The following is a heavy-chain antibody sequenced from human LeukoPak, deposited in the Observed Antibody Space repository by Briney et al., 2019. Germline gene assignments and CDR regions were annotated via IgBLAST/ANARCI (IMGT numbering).Heavy chain of an antibody. CDR1: GFTFSSYA. CDR2: ISGSGGGT. D-gene: IGHD2-2*02. V-gene: IGHV3-23*01. CDR3: APYCSSTSCYKILDY. J-gene: IGHJ4*02. Sequence: PGGSLRLSCAASGFTFSSYAMSWVRQAPGKGLEWVSAISGSGGGTYYADSVKGRFTISRDNSKNTLYLQMNSLRAEDTAVYYCAPYCSSTSCYKILDYWGQGTLVTVSS.